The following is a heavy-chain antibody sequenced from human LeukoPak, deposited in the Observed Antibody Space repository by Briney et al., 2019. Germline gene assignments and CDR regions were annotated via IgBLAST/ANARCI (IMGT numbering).Heavy chain of an antibody. Sequence: PGESLKISCKGSGYIFTSYWIGWVRQMPGKGLEWMGIIYPGGSDTRYSPSFQGQVTISADKSISTAHLQLSSLKASDTAMYYCARGAYYFDSSGHYGVGWFDPWGQGTLVTVSS. V-gene: IGHV5-51*01. J-gene: IGHJ5*02. CDR1: GYIFTSYW. D-gene: IGHD3-22*01. CDR3: ARGAYYFDSSGHYGVGWFDP. CDR2: IYPGGSDT.